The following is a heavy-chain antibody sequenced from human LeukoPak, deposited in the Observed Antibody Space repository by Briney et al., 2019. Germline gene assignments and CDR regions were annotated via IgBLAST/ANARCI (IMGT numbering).Heavy chain of an antibody. Sequence: GSLRLSCAASGFIVSRSYMSWIRQPPGKGLEWIGEINHSGSTNYNPSLKSRVTISVDTSKNQFSLKLSSVTAADTAVYFCASSPVGAADYWGQGTLVTVSS. J-gene: IGHJ4*02. CDR2: INHSGST. V-gene: IGHV4-34*01. D-gene: IGHD2-15*01. CDR1: GFIVSRSY. CDR3: ASSPVGAADY.